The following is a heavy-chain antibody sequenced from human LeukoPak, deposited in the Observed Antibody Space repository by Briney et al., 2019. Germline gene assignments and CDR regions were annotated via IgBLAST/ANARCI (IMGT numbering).Heavy chain of an antibody. J-gene: IGHJ4*02. D-gene: IGHD5-12*01. CDR1: GGSFSGYY. CDR3: ARGARWLRTDKKFDY. Sequence: TSSETLSLTCAVYGGSFSGYYWSWIRQPPGKGLEWIGEINHSGSTNYNPSLKSRVTISVDTSKNQFSLKLSSVTAADTAVYYCARGARWLRTDKKFDYWGQGTLVTVPS. CDR2: INHSGST. V-gene: IGHV4-34*01.